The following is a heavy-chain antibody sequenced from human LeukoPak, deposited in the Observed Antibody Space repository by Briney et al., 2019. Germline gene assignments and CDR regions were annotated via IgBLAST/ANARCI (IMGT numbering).Heavy chain of an antibody. Sequence: SETLSLTCTVSGASLGGSYWSWLRLPPGKGLEWIGFGHYSGTTKYSTALQSRVTVPVDTSKNQISLDLRSVTAADTAIYYCARHYGEGGRLFDWLFNIWGRGTLVTVSS. CDR3: ARHYGEGGRLFDWLFNI. CDR2: GHYSGTT. CDR1: GASLGGSY. J-gene: IGHJ1*01. V-gene: IGHV4-59*08. D-gene: IGHD3-9*01.